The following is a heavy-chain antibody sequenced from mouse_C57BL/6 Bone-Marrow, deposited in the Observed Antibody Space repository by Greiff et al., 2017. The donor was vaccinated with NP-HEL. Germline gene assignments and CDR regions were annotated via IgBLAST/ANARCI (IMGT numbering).Heavy chain of an antibody. J-gene: IGHJ4*01. CDR2: ISDGGSYT. D-gene: IGHD3-2*02. CDR1: GFTFSSYA. V-gene: IGHV5-4*03. Sequence: DVKLVESGGGLVKPGGSLKLSCAASGFTFSSYAMSWVRQTPEKRLEWVATISDGGSYTYYPDNVKGRFTISRDNAKNNLYLQMSHLKSEDTAMYYCARTAQATSMDYWGQGTSVTVSS. CDR3: ARTAQATSMDY.